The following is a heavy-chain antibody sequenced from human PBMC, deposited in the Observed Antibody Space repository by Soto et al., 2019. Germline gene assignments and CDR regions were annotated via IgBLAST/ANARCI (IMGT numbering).Heavy chain of an antibody. CDR3: AHRGLRTGFGLVTTTAIEFDF. V-gene: IGHV2-5*02. J-gene: IGHJ4*02. D-gene: IGHD3-3*01. CDR1: GFSLTTSGVG. Sequence: QITLNESGPTQVKPRQTLTLTCTFSGFSLTTSGVGVGWIRQSPGKAPEWLALIYWDDDKRYSPSLKSRLTSTKDTSKNQVVLTMADLDPADTATYYCAHRGLRTGFGLVTTTAIEFDFWGQGTPVAVS. CDR2: IYWDDDK.